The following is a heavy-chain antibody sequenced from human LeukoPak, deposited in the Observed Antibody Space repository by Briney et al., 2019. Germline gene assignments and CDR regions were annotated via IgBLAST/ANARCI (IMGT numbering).Heavy chain of an antibody. CDR1: GGSVSSSRDY. V-gene: IGHV4-39*01. CDR3: ANLYNSGSYFGY. CDR2: FYYSRST. D-gene: IGHD3-10*01. Sequence: PSETLSLTCTVSGGSVSSSRDYWGWIRQPPGKGLEWIGSFYYSRSTYYNPALKSRVTISVDTSKNQFSLKLSSVTAADTAVYYCANLYNSGSYFGYWGQGTLVTVSS. J-gene: IGHJ4*02.